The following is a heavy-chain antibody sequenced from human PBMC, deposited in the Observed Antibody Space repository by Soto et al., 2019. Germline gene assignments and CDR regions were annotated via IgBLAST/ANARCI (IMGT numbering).Heavy chain of an antibody. V-gene: IGHV3-11*05. CDR1: GFIFNDYY. D-gene: IGHD2-15*01. Sequence: QVQVVASGGGLVKPGGSLRLSCATSGFIFNDYYMSWIRQAPGKGLEWVSYISSSSRYIDYADSVKGRFTISRDDAENSVYLQMDSLRDEDTAVYYCARDRNYYFSGGNYFLAYWGQGTQVTVSS. CDR3: ARDRNYYFSGGNYFLAY. CDR2: ISSSSRYI. J-gene: IGHJ4*02.